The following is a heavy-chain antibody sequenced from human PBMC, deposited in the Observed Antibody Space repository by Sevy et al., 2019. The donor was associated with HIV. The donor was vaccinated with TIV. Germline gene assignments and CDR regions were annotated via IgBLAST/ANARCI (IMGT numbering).Heavy chain of an antibody. CDR1: GGTFSSYG. CDR3: ARGGGNGWYYFDY. CDR2: IIPILGTV. V-gene: IGHV1-69*13. J-gene: IGHJ4*02. D-gene: IGHD6-19*01. Sequence: ASVKVSYKASGGTFSSYGISWVRQAPGQGLEWMGGIIPILGTVNYAQMFQGRVTITADESTKTAYMELSSLRSEDTAVYYCARGGGNGWYYFDYWGQETLVTVSS.